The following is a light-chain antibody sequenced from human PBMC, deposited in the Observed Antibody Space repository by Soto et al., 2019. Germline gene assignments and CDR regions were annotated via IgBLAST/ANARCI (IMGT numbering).Light chain of an antibody. Sequence: EIVMTQSPATLSVSPGERATLSCRASQSVRSNLAWYQQKPGQAPRLLIYGASTRATGIPARFSGSGSGTEFTRTISSLQAEDFAVYYCQQYNNWPGKYTFGQGTKLEIK. CDR1: QSVRSN. CDR2: GAS. V-gene: IGKV3-15*01. CDR3: QQYNNWPGKYT. J-gene: IGKJ2*01.